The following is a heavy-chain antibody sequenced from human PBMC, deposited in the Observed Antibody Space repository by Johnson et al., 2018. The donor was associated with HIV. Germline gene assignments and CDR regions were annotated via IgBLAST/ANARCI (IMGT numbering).Heavy chain of an antibody. CDR1: GFIFSSYW. CDR3: ARDRRGGYYNFWSGYNPEDGAFDI. J-gene: IGHJ3*02. D-gene: IGHD3-3*01. V-gene: IGHV3-7*01. CDR2: IKQDGSEK. Sequence: VQLVESGGGLVQPGGSLRLSCEASGFIFSSYWMTWVRQAPGKGLEWVANIKQDGSEKYYVDSVQGRFTLSRDNAKNSLYLQMNSLRAEDTAVYYCARDRRGGYYNFWSGYNPEDGAFDIWGQGTMVTVSS.